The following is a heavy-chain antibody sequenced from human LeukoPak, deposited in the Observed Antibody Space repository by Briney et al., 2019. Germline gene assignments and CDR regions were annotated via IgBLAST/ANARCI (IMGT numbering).Heavy chain of an antibody. CDR3: ARGPRRNSYYGMDV. J-gene: IGHJ6*02. CDR2: IIPIFGTA. Sequence: GASVKVSCKASGGTFSSDAISWVRQAPGQGLEWMGGIIPIFGTANYAQKFQGRVTITADESTSTAYMELSSLRSEDKAVYYCARGPRRNSYYGMDVWGQGTTVTVSS. CDR1: GGTFSSDA. V-gene: IGHV1-69*13.